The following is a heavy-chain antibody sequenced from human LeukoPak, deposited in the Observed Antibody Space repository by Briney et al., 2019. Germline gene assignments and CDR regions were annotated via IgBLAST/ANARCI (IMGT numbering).Heavy chain of an antibody. CDR2: INSDGSST. Sequence: PGGSLRLSCAASGFTFSSYWMHWVRQAPGKGLVWVSRINSDGSSTSYADSVKGRFTISRDNAKNTLYLQMNSLRAEDTAVYYCARKTFSRWYWEATDSFDYWGQGTLVTVSS. V-gene: IGHV3-74*01. CDR3: ARKTFSRWYWEATDSFDY. J-gene: IGHJ4*02. D-gene: IGHD6-13*01. CDR1: GFTFSSYW.